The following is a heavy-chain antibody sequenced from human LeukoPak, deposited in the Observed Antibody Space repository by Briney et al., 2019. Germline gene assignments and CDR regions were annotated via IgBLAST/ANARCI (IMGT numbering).Heavy chain of an antibody. D-gene: IGHD5-12*01. CDR1: LFTFSSYW. CDR3: ARGYSGYFYY. J-gene: IGHJ4*02. Sequence: PGGSLRLSCAASLFTFSSYWMQWVCQAPGKGLVWVSRIDGDGSSTNYADSVKGRFTISRDNAKNTLYLQMNSLRAEDTAVYYCARGYSGYFYYWGQGTLVTVSS. CDR2: IDGDGSST. V-gene: IGHV3-74*01.